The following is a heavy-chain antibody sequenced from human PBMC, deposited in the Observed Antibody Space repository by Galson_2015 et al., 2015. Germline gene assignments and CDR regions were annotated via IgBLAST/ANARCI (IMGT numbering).Heavy chain of an antibody. CDR2: IKQDGSEQ. CDR1: GFTFSRYY. CDR3: AAFRGVDY. Sequence: SLRLSCAASGFTFSRYYMSWVRQAPGKGLECVANIKQDGSEQYYVDSVKGRFTISRDNAKNSLYLQMNGLLADDTAVYYCAAFRGVDYWGQGTLVTVSS. V-gene: IGHV3-7*03. J-gene: IGHJ4*02. D-gene: IGHD3-10*01.